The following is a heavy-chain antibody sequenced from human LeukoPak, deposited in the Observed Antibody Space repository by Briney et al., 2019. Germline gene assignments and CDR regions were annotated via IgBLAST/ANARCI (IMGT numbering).Heavy chain of an antibody. D-gene: IGHD3-10*01. CDR3: ARSMVRGAQGMDV. CDR2: IYYSGST. V-gene: IGHV4-59*08. CDR1: GGSISSYY. J-gene: IGHJ6*02. Sequence: SETLSLTCTVSGGSISSYYWSWIRQPPGKGLEWIGYIYYSGSTNYNPPLKSRVTISVDTSKNQFSLKLSSVTAADTAVYYCARSMVRGAQGMDVWGQGTTVTVSS.